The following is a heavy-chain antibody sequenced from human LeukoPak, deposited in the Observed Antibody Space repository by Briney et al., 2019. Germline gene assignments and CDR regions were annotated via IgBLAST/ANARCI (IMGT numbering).Heavy chain of an antibody. CDR1: GGSISSGGYY. V-gene: IGHV4-31*03. J-gene: IGHJ3*02. Sequence: SQTLSLTCTVSGGSISSGGYYWSWIRQHPGKGLEWIGYIYYSGSTYYNPSLKSRVTISVDTSKNQFSLKLSSVTAADTAVYYCAREITYYYGSGSLSRGAFDIWGQGTMVTVSS. CDR3: AREITYYYGSGSLSRGAFDI. CDR2: IYYSGST. D-gene: IGHD3-10*01.